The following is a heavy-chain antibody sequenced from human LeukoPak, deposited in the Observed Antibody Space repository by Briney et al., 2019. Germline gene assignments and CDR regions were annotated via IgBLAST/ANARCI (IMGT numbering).Heavy chain of an antibody. CDR3: ARAVSGRFDY. D-gene: IGHD6-19*01. CDR2: IYYSGST. J-gene: IGHJ4*02. V-gene: IGHV4-59*08. CDR1: GGSISPYH. Sequence: SETLSLTCTVSGGSISPYHWGWVRQPPGKGLEWTGYIYYSGSTNYNPSLNSRVTISVDTSKNQFSLRLSSVTAADTAIYYCARAVSGRFDYWGQGTLVTVSS.